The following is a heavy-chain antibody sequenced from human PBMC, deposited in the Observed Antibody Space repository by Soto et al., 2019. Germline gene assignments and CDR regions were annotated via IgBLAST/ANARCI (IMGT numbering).Heavy chain of an antibody. D-gene: IGHD5-18*01. J-gene: IGHJ6*02. Sequence: PSEPNCVPRTVADGTSGDRGCRWVLIRKPPVKGLEWIGSIYYSGSTYYNPSLKSRVTISVDTSKNQFSLKLSSVTAADTAVYYCARYSYGWRDYYNYVMAVWGQGTTVTVSS. CDR1: DGTSGDRGCR. CDR3: ARYSYGWRDYYNYVMAV. V-gene: IGHV4-39*01. CDR2: IYYSGST.